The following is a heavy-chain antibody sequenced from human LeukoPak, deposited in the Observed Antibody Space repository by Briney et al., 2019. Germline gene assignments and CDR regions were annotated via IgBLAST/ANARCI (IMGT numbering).Heavy chain of an antibody. CDR1: VGSISSYY. Sequence: PSETLSLTCTVSVGSISSYYWSWIRQPPWKGLEWIGYIYYSGSTNYNPSLKSRVTISVDTSKNQFSLKLSSVTAADTAVYYCARKSGYCSGGSCYRHFDYWGQGTLVTVSS. CDR3: ARKSGYCSGGSCYRHFDY. D-gene: IGHD2-15*01. CDR2: IYYSGST. V-gene: IGHV4-59*01. J-gene: IGHJ4*02.